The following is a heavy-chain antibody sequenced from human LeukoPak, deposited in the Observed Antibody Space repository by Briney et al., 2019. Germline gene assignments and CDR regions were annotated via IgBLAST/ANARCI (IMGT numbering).Heavy chain of an antibody. D-gene: IGHD3-9*01. Sequence: GGSLRLSCAGSGFTFNTYTMNWVRQAPGKGLEWVSSITASSTAIYSADSVKGRFTISRDNAKNFLYLQMNSLRAEDTAVYYCARTYYDILTGYNPYFDYWGQGILVTVSS. J-gene: IGHJ4*02. V-gene: IGHV3-21*01. CDR2: ITASSTAI. CDR3: ARTYYDILTGYNPYFDY. CDR1: GFTFNTYT.